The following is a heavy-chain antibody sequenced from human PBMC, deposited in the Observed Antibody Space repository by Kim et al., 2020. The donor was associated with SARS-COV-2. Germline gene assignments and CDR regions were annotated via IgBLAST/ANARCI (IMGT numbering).Heavy chain of an antibody. CDR3: ARGQWLVLGWFDP. V-gene: IGHV1-69*13. CDR2: IIPIFGTA. Sequence: SVKVSCKASGGTFSSYAISWVRQAPGQGLEWMGGIIPIFGTANYAQKFQGRVTITVDESTSTAYMELSSLRSEDTAVYYCARGQWLVLGWFDPWGQEPWSPSPQ. CDR1: GGTFSSYA. D-gene: IGHD6-19*01. J-gene: IGHJ5*02.